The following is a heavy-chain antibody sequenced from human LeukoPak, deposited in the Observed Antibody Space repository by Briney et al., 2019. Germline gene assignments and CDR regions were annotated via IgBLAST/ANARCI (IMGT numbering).Heavy chain of an antibody. CDR1: GGSFSGYY. D-gene: IGHD3-9*01. CDR3: ARRYFDWLLYMGQNFDY. J-gene: IGHJ4*02. CDR2: INHSGST. V-gene: IGHV4-34*01. Sequence: KPSETLSLTCAVYGGSFSGYYWSWIRQPPGKGLEWIGEINHSGSTNYNPSLKSRVTISVDTSKNQFSLKLSSVNAADTAVYYCARRYFDWLLYMGQNFDYWGQGTLVTVSS.